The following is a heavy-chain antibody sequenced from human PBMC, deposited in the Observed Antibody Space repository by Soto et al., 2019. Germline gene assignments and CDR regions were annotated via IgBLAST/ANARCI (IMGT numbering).Heavy chain of an antibody. J-gene: IGHJ6*02. CDR2: IIPIFGTT. Sequence: ASVKVSCKASGGTFSSYAISWVRQAPGQGLEWMGGIIPIFGTTNYAQKFQGRVTITADESTGTAYMELSSLRSEDTAVYYCAWWIQRHNYYYYYGMDVWGQGTTVTVSS. V-gene: IGHV1-69*13. CDR1: GGTFSSYA. D-gene: IGHD5-18*01. CDR3: AWWIQRHNYYYYYGMDV.